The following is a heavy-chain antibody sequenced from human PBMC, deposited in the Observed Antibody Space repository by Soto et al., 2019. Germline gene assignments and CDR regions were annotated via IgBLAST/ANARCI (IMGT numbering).Heavy chain of an antibody. J-gene: IGHJ6*02. D-gene: IGHD3-9*01. CDR3: ARGPQVLRYFDWLLPYYYYGMDV. CDR2: MNPNSGNT. Sequence: ASVKVSCKASGYTFTSYDINWVRQATGQGLEWMGWMNPNSGNTGYAQKFQGRVTMTRNTSTSTAYMELSSLKSEDTAVYYCARGPQVLRYFDWLLPYYYYGMDVWGQGTTVTVSS. CDR1: GYTFTSYD. V-gene: IGHV1-8*01.